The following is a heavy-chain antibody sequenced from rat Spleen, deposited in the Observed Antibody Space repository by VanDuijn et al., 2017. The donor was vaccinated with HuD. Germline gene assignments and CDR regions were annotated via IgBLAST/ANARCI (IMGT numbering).Heavy chain of an antibody. CDR1: GYSITSSYR. D-gene: IGHD1-5*01. CDR2: INSAGST. V-gene: IGHV3-3*01. J-gene: IGHJ4*01. Sequence: EVQLQESGPGLVKPSQSLSLTCSVTGYSITSSYRWNWIRKFPGNKLEWMGYINSAGSTNYNPSLKSRISITRDTSKNQFFLQVNSVTTEDTATYYCARYATRWYNLYVMDAWGQGASVTVSS. CDR3: ARYATRWYNLYVMDA.